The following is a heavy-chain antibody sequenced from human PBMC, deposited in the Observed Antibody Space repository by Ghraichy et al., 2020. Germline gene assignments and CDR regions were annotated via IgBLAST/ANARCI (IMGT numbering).Heavy chain of an antibody. CDR1: GFTFSSYA. D-gene: IGHD3-22*01. J-gene: IGHJ4*02. Sequence: GGSLRLSCAASGFTFSSYAMSWVRQAPGKGLEWVSAISGSGGSTYYADSVKGRFTISRDNSKNTLYLQMNSLRAEDTAVYYCANIAYYYDSSGYDYWGQGTLVTVSS. CDR2: ISGSGGST. V-gene: IGHV3-23*01. CDR3: ANIAYYYDSSGYDY.